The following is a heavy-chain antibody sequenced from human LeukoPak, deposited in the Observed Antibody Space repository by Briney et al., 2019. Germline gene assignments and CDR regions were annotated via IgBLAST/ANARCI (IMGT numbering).Heavy chain of an antibody. D-gene: IGHD6-13*01. Sequence: SSQTLSLTCTVSGGSISSGGYYWAWIRQPPGKGLEYIGNIHYSDSALYNPSLQSRATILVDTSKNQFSLKLSSVTAADTAVYYCARRRAAAGPFDYWGQGTLVTVSS. V-gene: IGHV4-39*01. CDR2: IHYSDSA. J-gene: IGHJ4*02. CDR3: ARRRAAAGPFDY. CDR1: GGSISSGGYY.